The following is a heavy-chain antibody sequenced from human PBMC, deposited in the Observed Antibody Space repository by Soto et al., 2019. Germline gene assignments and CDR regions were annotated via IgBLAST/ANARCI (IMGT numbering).Heavy chain of an antibody. V-gene: IGHV4-30-4*01. Sequence: PSETLSLTCTVSGGSISSGDYYWSWIRQPPGKVLEWIGYIYYSGSTYYNPSLERRVTISVDTSKNQFSLKLSSVTAADTAVYYCARGRGAGLSSPAEHYYSDYWGQGTLVTVSS. CDR1: GGSISSGDYY. CDR3: ARGRGAGLSSPAEHYYSDY. J-gene: IGHJ4*02. CDR2: IYYSGST. D-gene: IGHD3-10*01.